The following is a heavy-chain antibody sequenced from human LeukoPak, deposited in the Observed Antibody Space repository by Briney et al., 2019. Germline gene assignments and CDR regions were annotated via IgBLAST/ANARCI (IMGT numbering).Heavy chain of an antibody. CDR3: AREGDSYGLQH. V-gene: IGHV4-59*12. Sequence: PSETLSLTCTVSGGSISSYYWSWIRQPPGKGLEWIGYIYYSGSTNYNPSLKSRVTISVDTSKNQFSLKLSSVTAADTAVYYCAREGDSYGLQHWGQGTLVTVSS. CDR1: GGSISSYY. J-gene: IGHJ1*01. CDR2: IYYSGST. D-gene: IGHD3-10*01.